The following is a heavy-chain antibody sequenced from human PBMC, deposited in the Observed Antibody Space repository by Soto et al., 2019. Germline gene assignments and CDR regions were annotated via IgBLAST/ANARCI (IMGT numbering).Heavy chain of an antibody. CDR1: GGSFSGHS. D-gene: IGHD3-22*01. CDR3: STRAYDTNGYYRFDP. Sequence: SETLSLTCAVYGGSFSGHSWTWIRQSPGKGLEWIGDINHSGRVNYSPSLKSRVTISLDTSKDQFSLTLSAVTAADTAMYYCSTRAYDTNGYYRFDPWGQGTLVTVS. CDR2: INHSGRV. J-gene: IGHJ5*01. V-gene: IGHV4-34*01.